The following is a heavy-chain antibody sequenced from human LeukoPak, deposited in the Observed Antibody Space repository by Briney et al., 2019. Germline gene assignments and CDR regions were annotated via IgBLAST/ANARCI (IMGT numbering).Heavy chain of an antibody. D-gene: IGHD3-10*01. CDR3: ARGPPDFYNSGSYYNGYNWFDS. Sequence: SQTLSLTCTVSGGSISNGTSYWTWIRQPAGKSLEWLGRIYSSGSTNYNPSLKSRVTISADTSKNQFSLTLTSVTAADTAVYYCARGPPDFYNSGSYYNGYNWFDSWGQGTLSPSPQ. J-gene: IGHJ5*01. CDR2: IYSSGST. V-gene: IGHV4-61*02. CDR1: GGSISNGTSY.